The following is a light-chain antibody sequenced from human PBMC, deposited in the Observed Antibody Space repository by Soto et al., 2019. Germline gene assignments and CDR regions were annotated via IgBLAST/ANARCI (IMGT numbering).Light chain of an antibody. Sequence: EIVMTQSPATLSVSPGERATLSCRASQSVSSNLAWYQQKPGQAPRLLIYGASTRATGIPARFSGSGSGTEFTLTISSLQSEDCAVYYFQQYNNWPRTFGQGTKVEIK. CDR2: GAS. V-gene: IGKV3-15*01. CDR1: QSVSSN. CDR3: QQYNNWPRT. J-gene: IGKJ1*01.